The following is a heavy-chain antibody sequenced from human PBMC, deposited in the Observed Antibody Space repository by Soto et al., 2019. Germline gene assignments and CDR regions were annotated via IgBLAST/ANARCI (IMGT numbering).Heavy chain of an antibody. CDR3: ARDQKAGHCSGGSCHYYYGMDV. J-gene: IGHJ6*02. D-gene: IGHD2-15*01. CDR2: ISYEGSNK. V-gene: IGHV3-30-3*01. Sequence: QVQLVESGGGVVQPGTSLRLSCTASGFTFSNHSMHWVRQAPGKGLEWVAAISYEGSNKYYADSGKGRFTITRDNSKNTLYVQMISLRAGDTTVYYCARDQKAGHCSGGSCHYYYGMDVWGQGTTVTVSS. CDR1: GFTFSNHS.